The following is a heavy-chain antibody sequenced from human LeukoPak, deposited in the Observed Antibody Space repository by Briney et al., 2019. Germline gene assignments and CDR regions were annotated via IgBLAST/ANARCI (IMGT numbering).Heavy chain of an antibody. V-gene: IGHV1-2*02. CDR3: ARDNYYYYGMDV. Sequence: ASVKVSCKASGYTFTGYYMHWVRQAPGQGLEWMGWINPNSGGTNYAQKFQGRVTMTRDTSISTAYMELSSLRSEDTAVYYCARDNYYYYGMDVWGQGTTVTVSS. CDR2: INPNSGGT. J-gene: IGHJ6*02. CDR1: GYTFTGYY.